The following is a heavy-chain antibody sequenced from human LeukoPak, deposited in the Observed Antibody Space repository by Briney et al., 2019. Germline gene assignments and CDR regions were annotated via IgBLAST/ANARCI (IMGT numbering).Heavy chain of an antibody. J-gene: IGHJ4*02. D-gene: IGHD3-10*01. CDR3: ATEGRYGSGTYYMTY. V-gene: IGHV1-24*01. CDR1: GYTLTELF. Sequence: ASVKVCCKVSGYTLTELFMHWVRQAPGKGLEWMGGFDPEYGETMYAQKFQGRVTMTEDTSTDTAYMELSSLKSEDTAVYYCATEGRYGSGTYYMTYWGQGTLLTVSS. CDR2: FDPEYGET.